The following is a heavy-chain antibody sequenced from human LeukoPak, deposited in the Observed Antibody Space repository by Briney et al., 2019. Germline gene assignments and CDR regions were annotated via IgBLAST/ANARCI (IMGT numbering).Heavy chain of an antibody. D-gene: IGHD6-6*01. V-gene: IGHV3-21*01. CDR3: ARATRVAARKLAYYYGMDV. Sequence: PGGSLRLSCAASGFTFSSYRMTWVRQAPGKGLEWVSSISSSSSYIYYADSVKGRFTISRDNAKNSLYLQMNSLRAEDTAVYYCARATRVAARKLAYYYGMDVWGQGTTVTVSS. J-gene: IGHJ6*02. CDR2: ISSSSSYI. CDR1: GFTFSSYR.